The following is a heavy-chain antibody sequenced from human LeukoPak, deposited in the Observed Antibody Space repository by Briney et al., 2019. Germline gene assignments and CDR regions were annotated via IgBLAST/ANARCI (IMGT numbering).Heavy chain of an antibody. CDR2: VSGSGDST. V-gene: IGHV3-23*01. Sequence: GGSLRLSCAASGFTFSTYGMSWVRQAPGKGLEWVSAVSGSGDSTYYAHSVKGRFTISRDNSKNTLYLQMNSLRAEDTAVYYCAKAGSIRFDYWGQGTLVTVSS. CDR3: AKAGSIRFDY. D-gene: IGHD1-26*01. J-gene: IGHJ4*02. CDR1: GFTFSTYG.